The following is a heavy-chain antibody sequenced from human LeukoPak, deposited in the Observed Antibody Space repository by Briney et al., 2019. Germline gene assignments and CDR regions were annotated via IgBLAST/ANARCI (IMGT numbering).Heavy chain of an antibody. Sequence: PGGSLRLSCAASGFTFSSYSMNWVRQAPGKGLEWVSSISSSSSYIYYADSVKGRFTISRDNAKNSLYLQMNSLRAEDTAVYYCARGITTLGYCSRTSCYTVWGQGTLVTVSS. CDR1: GFTFSSYS. D-gene: IGHD2-2*02. CDR2: ISSSSSYI. V-gene: IGHV3-21*01. J-gene: IGHJ4*02. CDR3: ARGITTLGYCSRTSCYTV.